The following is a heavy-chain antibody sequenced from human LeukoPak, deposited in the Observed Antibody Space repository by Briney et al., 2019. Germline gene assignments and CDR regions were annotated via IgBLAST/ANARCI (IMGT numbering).Heavy chain of an antibody. CDR3: AKRVISGVAVAGLDY. Sequence: GGSLRLSCAASGFTFTNYGMSWVRQAPGKGLEWVSTIGSSNSDTYYKDSVKGRFTVSRDNSKNTLDLQMNSLRAEDTAVYYCAKRVISGVAVAGLDYWSQGTLVTVSS. V-gene: IGHV3-23*01. J-gene: IGHJ4*02. CDR1: GFTFTNYG. CDR2: IGSSNSDT. D-gene: IGHD6-19*01.